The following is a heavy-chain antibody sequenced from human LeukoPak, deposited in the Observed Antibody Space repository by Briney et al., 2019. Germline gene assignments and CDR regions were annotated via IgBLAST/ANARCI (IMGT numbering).Heavy chain of an antibody. J-gene: IGHJ4*02. CDR2: IYSGGST. V-gene: IGHV3-53*05. D-gene: IGHD1-1*01. Sequence: PGGSLRLSCAASGFTVSSNYMSWVRQAPGKGLEWVSVIYSGGSTHYADSVKGRFTISRDNSKNTVYLQMNSLRSEDTAVYYCASLASPNEYYFDYWGQGTLVTVSS. CDR3: ASLASPNEYYFDY. CDR1: GFTVSSNY.